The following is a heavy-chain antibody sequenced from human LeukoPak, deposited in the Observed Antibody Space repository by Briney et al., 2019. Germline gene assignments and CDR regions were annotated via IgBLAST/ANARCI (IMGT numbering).Heavy chain of an antibody. V-gene: IGHV3-23*01. CDR1: GFIFSNYG. J-gene: IGHJ4*02. CDR2: ISASGSAT. Sequence: GGSLRLSCAASGFIFSNYGMNWVRQAPGKGLEWVAAISASGSATSYADSVRGRFTISRGNSKSTTYLQMNSLRAEDTAVFYCAKDLYPRDFWSGYFDYWGQGIPVTVSS. D-gene: IGHD3-3*01. CDR3: AKDLYPRDFWSGYFDY.